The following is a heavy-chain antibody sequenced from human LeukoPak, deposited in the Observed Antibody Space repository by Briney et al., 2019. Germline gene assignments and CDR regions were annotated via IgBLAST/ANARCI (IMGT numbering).Heavy chain of an antibody. J-gene: IGHJ3*02. Sequence: PAASVKVSCKASGGTFSSYAISWVRQAPGQGLEWMGRIIPILGIANYAQKFQGRVTITADKSTSTAYMELSSLRSEDTAVYYCARGRGYSFDDAFDIWGQGTMVTVSS. CDR3: ARGRGYSFDDAFDI. D-gene: IGHD5-18*01. V-gene: IGHV1-69*04. CDR2: IIPILGIA. CDR1: GGTFSSYA.